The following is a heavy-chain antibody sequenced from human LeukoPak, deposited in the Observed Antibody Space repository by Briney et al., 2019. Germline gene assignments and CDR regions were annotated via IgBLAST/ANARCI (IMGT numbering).Heavy chain of an antibody. CDR1: GGSISSGGYY. CDR2: IYHNGST. V-gene: IGHV4-30-2*01. J-gene: IGHJ4*02. Sequence: PSQTLSLTCTVSGGSISSGGYYWSWIRQPPGKGLEWIGYIYHNGSTYYNPSLKSRVTMSVDTSKNQFSLKLSSVTAADTAVYYCRLQGPSFDYWGQGTLVTVSS. CDR3: RLQGPSFDY.